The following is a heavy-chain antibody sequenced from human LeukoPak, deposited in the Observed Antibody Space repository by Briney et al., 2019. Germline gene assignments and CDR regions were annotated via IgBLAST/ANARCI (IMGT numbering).Heavy chain of an antibody. CDR2: IHPEGNEK. V-gene: IGHV3-7*04. J-gene: IGHJ4*02. Sequence: GVLRRLSCAASGFTLRNFWMSWVRQAPGRGLEWVANIHPEGNEKYHVESVKGPFTISRDNPTRPLLLQMNGLRVEDTAVYYCARGDAFSGDHWGQGTLVTVSS. CDR1: GFTLRNFW. CDR3: ARGDAFSGDH.